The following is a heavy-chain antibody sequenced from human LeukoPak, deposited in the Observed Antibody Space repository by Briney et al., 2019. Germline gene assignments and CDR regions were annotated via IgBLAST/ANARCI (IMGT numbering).Heavy chain of an antibody. D-gene: IGHD3-16*02. Sequence: WEPLRTSCRGSGYSFNNYRISWVRQIPGKGLEWMGTIDPTDSYTKYSPSFQGHVTISLDKSISTADLQWSGRRASDTAMYYCVRLGWYRIDYWGQGALVTVSS. J-gene: IGHJ4*02. CDR1: GYSFNNYR. CDR2: IDPTDSYT. V-gene: IGHV5-10-1*01. CDR3: VRLGWYRIDY.